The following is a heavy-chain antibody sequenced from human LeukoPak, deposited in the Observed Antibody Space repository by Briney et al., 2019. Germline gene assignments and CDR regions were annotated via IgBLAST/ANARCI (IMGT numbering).Heavy chain of an antibody. D-gene: IGHD3-22*01. J-gene: IGHJ4*02. CDR3: ARGATYYYDSSDY. CDR1: GFTFSSYG. Sequence: GGSLRLSCAASGFTFSSYGMHWVRQAPGKGLEWVAVISYDGSNKYYADSVKGRLAISRDNSKNTLYLQMNSLRAEDTAVYNCARGATYYYDSSDYWGQGTLVTVSS. V-gene: IGHV3-30*03. CDR2: ISYDGSNK.